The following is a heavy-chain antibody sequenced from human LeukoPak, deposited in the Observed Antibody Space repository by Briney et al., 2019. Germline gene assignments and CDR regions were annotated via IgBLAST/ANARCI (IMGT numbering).Heavy chain of an antibody. D-gene: IGHD3-10*01. V-gene: IGHV3-7*01. CDR3: TRQVGGDAFDI. CDR1: GLTFTGDR. CDR2: IKQDGSEK. Sequence: GGSLRLSCAASGLTFTGDRMSWVRQAPGKGLEWVANIKQDGSEKYYVDSVKGRFTISRDNAKSSLYLQMNSLRAEDTAVYYCTRQVGGDAFDIWGQGTMVTVSS. J-gene: IGHJ3*02.